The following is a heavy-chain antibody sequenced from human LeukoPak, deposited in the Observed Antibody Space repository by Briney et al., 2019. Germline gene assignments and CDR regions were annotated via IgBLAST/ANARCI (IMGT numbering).Heavy chain of an antibody. CDR1: GFTFSSYA. CDR2: ISGSGGST. V-gene: IGHV3-23*01. J-gene: IGHJ5*02. Sequence: GGSLRLSCAASGFTFSSYAMSWVRQAPGKGLEWVSAISGSGGSTYYADSVKGRFTISRDNSKNTLYLQMNSLRAEDTAVYYCAKDRYYYGSGSYHSSNWFDPWGRGTLVTVSS. CDR3: AKDRYYYGSGSYHSSNWFDP. D-gene: IGHD3-10*01.